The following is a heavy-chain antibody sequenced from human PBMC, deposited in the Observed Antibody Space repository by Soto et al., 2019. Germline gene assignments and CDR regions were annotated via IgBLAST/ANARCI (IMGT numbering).Heavy chain of an antibody. CDR1: GGTFSSYA. J-gene: IGHJ6*02. Sequence: SVKVSCKASGGTFSSYAISWVRQAPGQGLEWMGGIIPIFGAANYAQKFQGRVTITADESTSTAYMELSSLRSEDTAVYYCARGNYLMIFGAVNPDGMDVWGQGTTVTVSS. V-gene: IGHV1-69*13. D-gene: IGHD3-3*01. CDR2: IIPIFGAA. CDR3: ARGNYLMIFGAVNPDGMDV.